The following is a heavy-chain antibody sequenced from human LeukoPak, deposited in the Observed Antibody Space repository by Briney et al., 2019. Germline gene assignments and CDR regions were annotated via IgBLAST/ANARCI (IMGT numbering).Heavy chain of an antibody. D-gene: IGHD3-10*01. Sequence: SETLSLTCAVYGGSFSGYYWSWIRQPPGKGLEWIGEINHSGSTNYNPSLKSRVTISVDTSKNQFSLKLSSVTAADTAVYYCARGRITMVRGGPHRPPYHYGMDVWGKGTTVTVSS. CDR1: GGSFSGYY. J-gene: IGHJ6*04. V-gene: IGHV4-34*01. CDR2: INHSGST. CDR3: ARGRITMVRGGPHRPPYHYGMDV.